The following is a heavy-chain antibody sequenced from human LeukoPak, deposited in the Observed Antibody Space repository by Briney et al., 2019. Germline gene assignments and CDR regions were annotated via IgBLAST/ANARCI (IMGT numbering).Heavy chain of an antibody. Sequence: GGSLRLSCAAAGFTFSDYGMNWVRQAPGKGLEWVSVIYSGGSTYYADSVKGRFTISRDNSKNTLYLQMNSLRAEDTAVYYCARNQQLGRYYFDYWGQGTLVTVSS. J-gene: IGHJ4*02. CDR2: IYSGGST. V-gene: IGHV3-66*01. CDR3: ARNQQLGRYYFDY. CDR1: GFTFSDYG. D-gene: IGHD6-13*01.